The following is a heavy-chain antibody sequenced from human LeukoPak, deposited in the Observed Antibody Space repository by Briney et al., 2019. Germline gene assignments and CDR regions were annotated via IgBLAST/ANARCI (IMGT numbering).Heavy chain of an antibody. V-gene: IGHV4-59*12. CDR3: ASSYSSSPPWV. CDR1: GGSISSYY. Sequence: SETVSLTCTVSGGSISSYYWSWIRQPPGKGLEWIGYIYYSGSTYYNPSLKSRVTISVDTSKNQFSLKLSSVTAADTAVYYCASSYSSSPPWVWGQGTMVTVSS. J-gene: IGHJ3*01. CDR2: IYYSGST. D-gene: IGHD6-13*01.